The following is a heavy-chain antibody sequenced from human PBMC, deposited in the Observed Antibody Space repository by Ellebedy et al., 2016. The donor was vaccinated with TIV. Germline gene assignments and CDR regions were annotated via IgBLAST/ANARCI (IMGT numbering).Heavy chain of an antibody. CDR2: ISSSTTTI. Sequence: GESLKISXAASGFPFSSYSMNWVRQTPGKGLEWVSYISSSTTTISYADSVKGRFTISRDNAKNSLYLQMNGLRAEDTAVYYCARGLDYWGQGTLVAVSS. V-gene: IGHV3-48*01. J-gene: IGHJ4*02. CDR3: ARGLDY. CDR1: GFPFSSYS.